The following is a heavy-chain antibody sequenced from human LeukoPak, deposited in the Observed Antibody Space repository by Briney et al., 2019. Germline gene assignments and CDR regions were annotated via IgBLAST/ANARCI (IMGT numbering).Heavy chain of an antibody. CDR2: IYTSGST. V-gene: IGHV4-61*02. CDR3: ARLYSGSYIY. D-gene: IGHD1-26*01. CDR1: DGSISSGSYY. J-gene: IGHJ4*02. Sequence: PSQTLSLTCTVSDGSISSGSYYWSWIRQPAGKGLEWIGRIYTSGSTNYNPSLKSRVTISVDTSKNQFSLKLSSVTAADTAVYYCARLYSGSYIYWGQGTLVTVSS.